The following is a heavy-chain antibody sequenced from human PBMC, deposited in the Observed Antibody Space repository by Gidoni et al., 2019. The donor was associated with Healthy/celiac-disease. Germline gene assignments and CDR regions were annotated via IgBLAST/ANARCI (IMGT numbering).Heavy chain of an antibody. CDR1: GFTFSSYA. D-gene: IGHD4-17*01. Sequence: EVQLLESGGGLVQPGGSLRLSCAASGFTFSSYAMSWVRQAPGKGRGWVSAISGSGGSTYYADSVKGRFTISRDNSKNTLYLRMNSLRAEDTAVYYCKTTVTPGRYYYYGMDVWGQGTTVTVSS. CDR3: KTTVTPGRYYYYGMDV. V-gene: IGHV3-23*01. CDR2: ISGSGGST. J-gene: IGHJ6*02.